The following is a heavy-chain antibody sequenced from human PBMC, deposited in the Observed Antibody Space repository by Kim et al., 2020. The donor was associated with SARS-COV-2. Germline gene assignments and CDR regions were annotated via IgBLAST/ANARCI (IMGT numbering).Heavy chain of an antibody. CDR3: AKDLLYSGFYFDY. D-gene: IGHD1-26*01. J-gene: IGHJ4*02. Sequence: ADSVKGRFTISRDNSKNTLYLQMNSLRAEDTAVYYCAKDLLYSGFYFDYWGQGTLVTVSS. V-gene: IGHV3-23*01.